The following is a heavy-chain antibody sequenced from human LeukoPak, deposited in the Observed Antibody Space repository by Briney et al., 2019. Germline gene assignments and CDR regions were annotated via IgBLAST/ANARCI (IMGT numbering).Heavy chain of an antibody. V-gene: IGHV4-31*03. CDR2: IYYGGST. Sequence: SETLSLTCTVSGGPISSGGYYWSWIRQHPGKGLEWIGYIYYGGSTYYNPSLKSRVTISVDTSKNQFSLKLSSVTAADTAVYYCASLGYYYDSRGAFDYWGQGTLVTVSS. CDR1: GGPISSGGYY. D-gene: IGHD3-22*01. J-gene: IGHJ4*02. CDR3: ASLGYYYDSRGAFDY.